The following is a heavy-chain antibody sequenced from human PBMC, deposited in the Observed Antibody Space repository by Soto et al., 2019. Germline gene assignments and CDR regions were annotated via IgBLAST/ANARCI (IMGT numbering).Heavy chain of an antibody. CDR3: ATHPGGGGY. V-gene: IGHV3-53*01. Sequence: EVQLVESGGGLIQPGGSLRLSCAVSGFTVSNNYMSWVRQAPGKGLEGVSVIYSGGYTAYGDSVKGRFTISRDNSKNTPYPQTTRRRADDPALFFCATHPGGGGYWGQGTLVTVSS. CDR1: GFTVSNNY. D-gene: IGHD3-10*01. J-gene: IGHJ4*02. CDR2: IYSGGYT.